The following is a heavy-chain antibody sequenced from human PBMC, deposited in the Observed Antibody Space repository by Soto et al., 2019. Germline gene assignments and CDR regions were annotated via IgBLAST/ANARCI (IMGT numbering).Heavy chain of an antibody. CDR3: ARTTWGYGEPLDS. V-gene: IGHV3-9*01. Sequence: EVHLVESVGGVAQPGRSLRLSCATSGFTFDDYAMHRVRQAPGKGLEWVSGISWNSDSTGYADSVKGRFTISRDNAKKSLFLQMNSLRSEDTAFYFCARTTWGYGEPLDSWGQGTLVTVSS. CDR1: GFTFDDYA. D-gene: IGHD4-17*01. J-gene: IGHJ4*02. CDR2: ISWNSDST.